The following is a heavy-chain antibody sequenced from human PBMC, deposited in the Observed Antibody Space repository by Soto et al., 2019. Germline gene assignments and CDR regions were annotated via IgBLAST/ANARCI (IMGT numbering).Heavy chain of an antibody. CDR2: LYYSGST. CDR1: GGSISSGGYY. Sequence: QVQLQESGPGLVKPSQTLSLTCTVSGGSISSGGYYWSWIRQHPGKGLEWIGYLYYSGSTYYDPSLNRPVSKSVETPKNQFALKLRSVTAADTAVYYCARGSRIIAAAGAFWFDPWGQGTLITVSS. V-gene: IGHV4-31*01. CDR3: ARGSRIIAAAGAFWFDP. D-gene: IGHD6-13*01. J-gene: IGHJ5*02.